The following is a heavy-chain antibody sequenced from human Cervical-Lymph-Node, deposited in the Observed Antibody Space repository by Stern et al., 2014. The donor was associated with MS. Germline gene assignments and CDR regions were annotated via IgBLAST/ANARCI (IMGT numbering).Heavy chain of an antibody. D-gene: IGHD3-16*01. CDR2: ISGSGSTI. CDR3: AGGGSLYYYGMDV. V-gene: IGHV3-11*01. Sequence: VQLEESGGGLVKPGGSLRLSCAASGFTFSDYYMSWIRQAPGKGLEWVSYISGSGSTIYYADSVKGRFTITRDNAKNSLYLQMNSLRAEDTALYYCAGGGSLYYYGMDVWGQGTTVTVSS. CDR1: GFTFSDYY. J-gene: IGHJ6*02.